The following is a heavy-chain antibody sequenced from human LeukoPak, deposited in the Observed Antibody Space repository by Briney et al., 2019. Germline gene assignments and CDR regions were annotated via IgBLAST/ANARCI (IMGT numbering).Heavy chain of an antibody. CDR1: GGTFSSYT. Sequence: EASVKVSCKASGGTFSSYTISWVRQAPGQGLEWMGRIIPIFGTANYAQKFQGRVTITTDESTSTAYMELSSLRSEDTAVYYCARDLGYCSGGSCSNWFDPWGQGTLVTVSS. V-gene: IGHV1-69*05. J-gene: IGHJ5*02. CDR2: IIPIFGTA. D-gene: IGHD2-15*01. CDR3: ARDLGYCSGGSCSNWFDP.